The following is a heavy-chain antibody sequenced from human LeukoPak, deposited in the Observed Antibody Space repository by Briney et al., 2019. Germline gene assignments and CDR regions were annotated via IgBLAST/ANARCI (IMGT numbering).Heavy chain of an antibody. CDR1: GGSFSGYY. D-gene: IGHD3-9*01. CDR2: INHSGST. J-gene: IGHJ4*02. CDR3: ASCGRYFDWLFHLGRGYYFDY. Sequence: PSETLSLTCAVYGGSFSGYYWSWIRQPPGKRLEWIGEINHSGSTNYNPSLKSRVTISVDTSKNQFSLKLSSVTAADTAVYYCASCGRYFDWLFHLGRGYYFDYWGQGTLVTVSS. V-gene: IGHV4-34*01.